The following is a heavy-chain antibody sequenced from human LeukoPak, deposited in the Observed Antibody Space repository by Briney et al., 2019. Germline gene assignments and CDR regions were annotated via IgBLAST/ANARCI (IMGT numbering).Heavy chain of an antibody. CDR1: GLTFSNRA. V-gene: IGHV3-23*01. J-gene: IGHJ4*02. Sequence: PGGSLRLACEVSGLTFSNRAMTWVRQAPGKGLEWVSSISISGNKILYADSVKGRFTISRDNSKNTLFLQMNSLQTEDTGVYFCANELRPNDYWGQGTLVTVS. CDR2: ISISGNKI. CDR3: ANELRPNDY. D-gene: IGHD4-17*01.